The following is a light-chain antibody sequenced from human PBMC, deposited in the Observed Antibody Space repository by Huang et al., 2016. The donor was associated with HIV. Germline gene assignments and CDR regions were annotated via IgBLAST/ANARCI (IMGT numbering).Light chain of an antibody. CDR3: QQRSNWPLFT. V-gene: IGKV3-11*01. J-gene: IGKJ3*01. CDR2: DTS. Sequence: EIVLTQSPATLSLSPGERATLSCKASQSVSSSLAWYQQKPGQAPRLLIYDTSNRATVIPARFSGSESGTDFTLTISSLDPEDFAVYYCQQRSNWPLFTFGPGTKVDIK. CDR1: QSVSSS.